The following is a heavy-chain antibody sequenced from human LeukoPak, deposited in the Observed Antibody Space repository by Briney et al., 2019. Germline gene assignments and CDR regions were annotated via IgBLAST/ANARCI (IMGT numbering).Heavy chain of an antibody. Sequence: GGSLRLSCAASGFTFSTYSMNWVRQVPGMGLEWVSYMSSSSSTIFYADSVKGRFTISRDNAKNSLYLQMNSLRDEDTAVYYCARMHYFDYWGQGTLVTVSS. CDR3: ARMHYFDY. CDR1: GFTFSTYS. V-gene: IGHV3-48*02. J-gene: IGHJ4*02. CDR2: MSSSSSTI.